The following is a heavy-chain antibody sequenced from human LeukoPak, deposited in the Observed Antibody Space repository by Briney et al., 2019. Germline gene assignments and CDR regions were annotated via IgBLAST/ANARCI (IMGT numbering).Heavy chain of an antibody. V-gene: IGHV4-31*03. CDR3: AREVQVLRYFHY. J-gene: IGHJ4*02. CDR2: IYYSGST. Sequence: PSQTLSLTCTVSGGSISSGGYYWSWIRQHPGKGLEWIGYIYYSGSTYYNPSLKSRVTISVDTSKNQFSLKLSSVTAADTAVYYCAREVQVLRYFHYWGQGTLVTVSS. D-gene: IGHD3-9*01. CDR1: GGSISSGGYY.